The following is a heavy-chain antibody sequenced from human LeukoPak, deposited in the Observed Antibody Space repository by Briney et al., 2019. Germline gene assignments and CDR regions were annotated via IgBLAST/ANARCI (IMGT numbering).Heavy chain of an antibody. V-gene: IGHV4-59*01. CDR2: IYYSGST. Sequence: PSETLSLTCTVSGGSISSYYWSWIRQPPGKGLEWIGHIYYSGSTNYNPSLKSRVTISVDTSKNQFSLKLSSVTAADTAVYYCASLDDYFDYWGQGTLVTVSS. J-gene: IGHJ4*02. CDR3: ASLDDYFDY. CDR1: GGSISSYY.